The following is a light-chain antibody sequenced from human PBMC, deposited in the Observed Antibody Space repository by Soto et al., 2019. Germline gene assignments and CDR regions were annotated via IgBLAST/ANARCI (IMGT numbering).Light chain of an antibody. Sequence: HSALTQPASVSGSPGQSITISCTGTVSDVGGYDSVSWYQQHPGRAPKLIIYGVNNRPSGVSNRFSASKSADTASLTISGLQAEDEANYYCCSYTTSTTYVFGTGTKLTVL. V-gene: IGLV2-14*03. J-gene: IGLJ1*01. CDR1: VSDVGGYDS. CDR3: CSYTTSTTYV. CDR2: GVN.